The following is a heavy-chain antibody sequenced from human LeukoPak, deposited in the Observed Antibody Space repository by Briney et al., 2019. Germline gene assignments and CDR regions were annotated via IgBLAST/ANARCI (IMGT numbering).Heavy chain of an antibody. CDR1: GYTFTSYG. V-gene: IGHV1-18*01. J-gene: IGHJ5*02. Sequence: ASVKVSCKASGYTFTSYGISWVRQAPGQGLEWMGWISAHNGNTKYAQKVLGRVTMTTDTSTSTAYMELRSLRSDDTAVYYCARGGLVVVVAATPSTTPGLLHWLDPWGQGTLVSVSS. CDR3: ARGGLVVVVAATPSTTPGLLHWLDP. D-gene: IGHD2-15*01. CDR2: ISAHNGNT.